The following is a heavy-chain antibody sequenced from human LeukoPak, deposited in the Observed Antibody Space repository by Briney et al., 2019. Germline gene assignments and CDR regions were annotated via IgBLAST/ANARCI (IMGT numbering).Heavy chain of an antibody. Sequence: GGSLRLSCAASGFTFSSYWMSWVRQAPGKGLEWVSYISSSSSTIYYADSVKGRFTISRDNAKNSLYLQMNSLRAEDTAVYYCASGLILAAAGILSWGQGTLVTVSS. CDR2: ISSSSSTI. CDR3: ASGLILAAAGILS. CDR1: GFTFSSYW. D-gene: IGHD6-13*01. J-gene: IGHJ5*02. V-gene: IGHV3-48*01.